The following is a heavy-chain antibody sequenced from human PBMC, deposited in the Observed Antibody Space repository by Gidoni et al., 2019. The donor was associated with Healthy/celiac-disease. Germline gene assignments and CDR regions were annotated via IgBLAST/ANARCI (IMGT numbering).Heavy chain of an antibody. CDR1: GAAFSGDY. Sequence: QVQLQQWGAGLLKPSETLSLTRAVSGAAFSGDYWSWIRPPPGKGLEWIGEINHSGSTNYNPSLKSRVTISVDTSKNQFSLKLSSVTAADTAVYYCARGGTLPVYYFDYWGQGTLVTVSS. CDR2: INHSGST. CDR3: ARGGTLPVYYFDY. J-gene: IGHJ4*02. D-gene: IGHD1-1*01. V-gene: IGHV4-34*01.